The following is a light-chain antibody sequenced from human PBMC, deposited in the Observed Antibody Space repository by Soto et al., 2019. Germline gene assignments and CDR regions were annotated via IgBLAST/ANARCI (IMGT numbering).Light chain of an antibody. J-gene: IGKJ1*01. CDR1: QTISGW. CDR3: LQYNGYYRT. CDR2: DAS. V-gene: IGKV1-5*01. Sequence: DSEVTQSPSTLSASVGDTVPITCRASQTISGWLAWYQQRPGKAPNLLIFDASTLESGVPSRFSGSGSGTTFTLTISSLQSDDFATYYCLQYNGYYRTFGQGTKVDIK.